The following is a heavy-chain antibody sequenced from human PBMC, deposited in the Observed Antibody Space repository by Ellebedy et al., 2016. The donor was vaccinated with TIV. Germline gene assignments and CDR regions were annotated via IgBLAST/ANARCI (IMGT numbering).Heavy chain of an antibody. J-gene: IGHJ4*02. D-gene: IGHD2-21*02. CDR3: AKDRTSGDGYWVFDS. V-gene: IGHV3-23*01. Sequence: PGGSLRLSCAASGFTFSPYAMAWVRQAPGKGLAWVSGIVGSGAEKYADSVKGRFTISRDNSKRTVDLQMRSVRAEDTAVYFCAKDRTSGDGYWVFDSWGQGTRVSVSS. CDR2: IVGSGA. CDR1: GFTFSPYA.